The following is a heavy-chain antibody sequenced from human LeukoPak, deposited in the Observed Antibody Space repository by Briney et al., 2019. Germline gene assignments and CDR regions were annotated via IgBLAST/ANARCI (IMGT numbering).Heavy chain of an antibody. CDR2: ISSSSYI. V-gene: IGHV3-21*01. D-gene: IGHD2-2*01. CDR3: ARWDCSSTSCYFPAENWFDP. CDR1: GFTFSFYT. J-gene: IGHJ5*02. Sequence: PGGSLRLSCAASGFTFSFYTMNWVRQAPGKGLEWVSSISSSSYIYYADSVKGRFTISRDNAKNSLYLQMNSLRAEDTAVYYCARWDCSSTSCYFPAENWFDPWGQGTLVTVSS.